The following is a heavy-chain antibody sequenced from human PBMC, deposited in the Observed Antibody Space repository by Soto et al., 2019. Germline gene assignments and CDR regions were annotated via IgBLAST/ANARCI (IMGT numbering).Heavy chain of an antibody. D-gene: IGHD2-2*01. CDR2: ISYDGSNK. J-gene: IGHJ6*02. Sequence: GGSLRLSCAASGFTFSSYGMHWVRQAPGKGLEWVAVISYDGSNKYYADSVKGRFTISRDNSKNTLYLQMNSLRAEDTAVYYCAKDFGHYCSSTSCPYYYYGMDVWGQGTTVTVSS. CDR3: AKDFGHYCSSTSCPYYYYGMDV. CDR1: GFTFSSYG. V-gene: IGHV3-30*18.